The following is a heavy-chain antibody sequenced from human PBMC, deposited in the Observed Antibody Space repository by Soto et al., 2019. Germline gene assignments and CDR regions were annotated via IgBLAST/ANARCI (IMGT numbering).Heavy chain of an antibody. V-gene: IGHV1-69*06. J-gene: IGHJ3*02. CDR3: ARSEIGRAFDI. CDR2: IIPIFGTA. CDR1: GGTFSSYA. Sequence: TSVKVSCKASGGTFSSYAISWVRQAPGQGLEWMGGIIPIFGTANYAQKFQGRVTITADKSTSTDYMELSSLRSEDTAVYYCARSEIGRAFDIWGQGTMVTVPS.